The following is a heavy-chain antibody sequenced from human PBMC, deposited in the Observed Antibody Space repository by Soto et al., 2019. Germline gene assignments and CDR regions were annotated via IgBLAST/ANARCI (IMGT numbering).Heavy chain of an antibody. CDR1: GWSMCSINW. Sequence: AAESLARTCAGSGWSMCSINWWSWVRQPPGKGLEWIGEIYHSGSTNYNPSLKSRVTISVDKSKNQFSLKLSSVTAADTAVYYCARWRESSSYYYYGMDVWGQGTTVTVS. CDR3: ARWRESSSYYYYGMDV. CDR2: IYHSGST. J-gene: IGHJ6*02. D-gene: IGHD6-6*01. V-gene: IGHV4-4*02.